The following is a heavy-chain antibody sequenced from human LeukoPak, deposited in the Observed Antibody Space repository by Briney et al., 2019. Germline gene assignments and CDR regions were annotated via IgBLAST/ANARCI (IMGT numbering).Heavy chain of an antibody. D-gene: IGHD2-15*01. V-gene: IGHV3-23*01. CDR3: AKDGLVVVAATHDAFDI. CDR2: ISGSGGST. CDR1: GFTFSSYA. J-gene: IGHJ3*02. Sequence: PGGSLRLSCAASGFTFSSYAMSWVRQAPGKGLEWVSAISGSGGSTYYADSMKGRFTISRDNSKNTLYLQMNSLRAEDTAVYYCAKDGLVVVAATHDAFDIWGQGTMVTVSS.